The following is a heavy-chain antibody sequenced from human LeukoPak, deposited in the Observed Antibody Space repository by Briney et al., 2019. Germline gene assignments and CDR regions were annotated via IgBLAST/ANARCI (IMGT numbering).Heavy chain of an antibody. D-gene: IGHD6-13*01. CDR3: AKDFTAAAAVPDY. CDR1: GFTFSSYG. V-gene: IGHV3-23*01. CDR2: ISGSGGST. Sequence: HPGGSLRLSCAASGFTFSSYGMSWVRQAPGKGLEWVSAISGSGGSTYYADSVKGRFTISRDNSKNTLYLQMNSLRAEDTAVYYCAKDFTAAAAVPDYWGQGTLVTVSS. J-gene: IGHJ4*02.